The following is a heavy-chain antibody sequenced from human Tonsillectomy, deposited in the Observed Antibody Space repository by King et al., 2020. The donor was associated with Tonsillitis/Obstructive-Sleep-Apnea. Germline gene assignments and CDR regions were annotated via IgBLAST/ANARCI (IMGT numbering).Heavy chain of an antibody. D-gene: IGHD7-27*01. CDR2: IGPSYNSI. Sequence: DVQLVESGGGLVQPGGSLRLSCAASGFSFCSFCMNWVRQAPGKGVGWVAYIGPSYNSITYAASVKGRFTISRDNAKSSLSLQMNSLRDEDTAVYYCARDHNWGFDYWGQGTLVTVSS. V-gene: IGHV3-48*02. J-gene: IGHJ4*02. CDR1: GFSFCSFC. CDR3: ARDHNWGFDY.